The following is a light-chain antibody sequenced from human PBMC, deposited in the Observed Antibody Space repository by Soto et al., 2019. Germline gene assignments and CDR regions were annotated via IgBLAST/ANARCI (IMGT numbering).Light chain of an antibody. CDR2: DAS. V-gene: IGKV3-20*01. CDR1: QSVSSSY. J-gene: IGKJ1*01. Sequence: VFTPSPGTPSLSPGDRATLSRRASQSVSSSYLAWYQQKPGQAPRLLIYDASSRATGIPDRFSGSGSGTDFTLIISRLEPEDFAVYYCQQYGRSPWTFGQGTKVDIK. CDR3: QQYGRSPWT.